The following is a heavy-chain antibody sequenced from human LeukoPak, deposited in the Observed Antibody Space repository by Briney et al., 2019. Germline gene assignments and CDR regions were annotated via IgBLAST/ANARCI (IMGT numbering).Heavy chain of an antibody. CDR3: ARDLGWLQPFDY. CDR1: GFTFSSYS. V-gene: IGHV3-21*01. Sequence: GGSLRLSCAASGFTFSSYSMNWVRQAPGKGLEWVSSISSSSSYIYYADSVKGRFTISRDNAKNSLYLQMNSLRAEDTAVYYCARDLGWLQPFDYWGQGTLVTVSS. D-gene: IGHD5-24*01. CDR2: ISSSSSYI. J-gene: IGHJ4*02.